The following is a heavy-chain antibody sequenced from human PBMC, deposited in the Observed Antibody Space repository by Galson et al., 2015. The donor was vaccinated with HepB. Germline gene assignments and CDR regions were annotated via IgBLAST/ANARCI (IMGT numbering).Heavy chain of an antibody. V-gene: IGHV3-23*05. CDR1: GFTFGSYS. D-gene: IGHD1-14*01. CDR3: VRKIKTAHFDY. J-gene: IGHJ4*02. Sequence: SLRLSCAASGFTFGSYSMTWVRQAPGRGLEWVSTVGTGGLTTYYIDSVVGRFTISRDNSKNTLYLQMNSLRGEDTAVYYCVRKIKTAHFDYWGQGTLVTVSS. CDR2: VGTGGLTT.